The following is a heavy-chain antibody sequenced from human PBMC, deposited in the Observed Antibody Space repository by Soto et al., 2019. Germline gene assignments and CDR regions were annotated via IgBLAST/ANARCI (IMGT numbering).Heavy chain of an antibody. CDR2: IYYSGTT. CDR3: ARGVPYIKTTDILYYFDS. Sequence: SETLSLTCTVSGGPISGADLYWSWIRQSPGKGLEWIGYIYYSGTTFYNPSLKSRLTISVDTSKSQFSLKLTSVTAADTAVFYCARGVPYIKTTDILYYFDSWGQGIQVTVSS. V-gene: IGHV4-30-4*01. CDR1: GGPISGADLY. J-gene: IGHJ4*02. D-gene: IGHD1-1*01.